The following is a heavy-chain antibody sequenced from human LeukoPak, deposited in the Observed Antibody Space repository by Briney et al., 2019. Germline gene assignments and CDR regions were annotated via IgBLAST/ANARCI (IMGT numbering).Heavy chain of an antibody. D-gene: IGHD6-13*01. CDR1: GGSFSGDY. Sequence: SETLSLTCAVYGGSFSGDYWAWICQPPGKGLEWSGEINHSGSTSHNPSLKSRVTISVDTSNNQFSMKLSSVTAADTAVYYCAREVDSSSWYGDYYHYYMDVWGKGTTVTVSS. CDR2: INHSGST. J-gene: IGHJ6*03. CDR3: AREVDSSSWYGDYYHYYMDV. V-gene: IGHV4-34*01.